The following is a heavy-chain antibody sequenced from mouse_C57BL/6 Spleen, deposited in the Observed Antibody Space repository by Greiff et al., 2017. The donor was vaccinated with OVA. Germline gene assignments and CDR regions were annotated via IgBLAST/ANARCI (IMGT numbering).Heavy chain of an antibody. CDR3: ALSPCAY. CDR1: GYAFSSSW. CDR2: IYPGDGDT. V-gene: IGHV1-82*01. Sequence: QVQLQQSGPELVKPGVSVKISCKASGYAFSSSWMNWVKQRPGKGLEWIGRIYPGDGDTNYNGKFKGKATLTADKSSSTAYMQISSLTSEDSAVXFCALSPCAYWGQGTLVTVSA. J-gene: IGHJ3*01.